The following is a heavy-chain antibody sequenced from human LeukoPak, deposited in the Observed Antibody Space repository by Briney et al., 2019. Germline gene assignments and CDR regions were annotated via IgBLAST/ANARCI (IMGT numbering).Heavy chain of an antibody. CDR1: GFTFSSYW. J-gene: IGHJ4*02. CDR2: IKQDGSEK. V-gene: IGHV3-7*01. D-gene: IGHD2-15*01. Sequence: GGSLRLSCAASGFTFSSYWMSWVRQAPGKGLEWVANIKQDGSEKYYVDSVKGRFTISRDNAKNSLYLQMNSLRAEDTAVYYCAREPIKERYCSGGSCYSDYWGQGTLVTVSS. CDR3: AREPIKERYCSGGSCYSDY.